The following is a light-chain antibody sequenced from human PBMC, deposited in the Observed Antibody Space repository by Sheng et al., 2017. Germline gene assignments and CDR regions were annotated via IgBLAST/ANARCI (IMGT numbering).Light chain of an antibody. CDR2: DSS. CDR3: QQYDRSPRT. Sequence: EIVLTQSPATLSLSPGERATLSCRASQSVDSSLAWYQQKPGQAPRLLIYDSSSRATGVPERFSGSGSETDFTLTISRLEPEDSAVYYCQQYDRSPRTFGQGTKVEIK. J-gene: IGKJ1*01. CDR1: QSVDSS. V-gene: IGKV3-20*01.